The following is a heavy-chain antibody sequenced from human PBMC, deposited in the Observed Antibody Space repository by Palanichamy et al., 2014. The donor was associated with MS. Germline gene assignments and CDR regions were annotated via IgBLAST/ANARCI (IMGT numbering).Heavy chain of an antibody. J-gene: IGHJ4*02. CDR1: GFMFSTYS. D-gene: IGHD3-22*01. V-gene: IGHV3-48*01. Sequence: EVQLVQSGGGLVQPGGSLRLSCAASGFMFSTYSMNWVRQAPGKGLEWVSYISTSSSTMYYADSVKGRFTISRDNAKNSLYLQMNNLRAEDTAVYYCASPYDSRDYWGQGTLVTVSS. CDR2: ISTSSSTM. CDR3: ASPYDSRDY.